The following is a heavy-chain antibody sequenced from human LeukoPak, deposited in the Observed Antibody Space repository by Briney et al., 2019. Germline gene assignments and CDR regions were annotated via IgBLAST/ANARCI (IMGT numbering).Heavy chain of an antibody. CDR2: IRYDGSNK. CDR3: ANIAVATTAGVRGGY. Sequence: GGSLRLSCAASGFTFSSYGMHWVRQAPGKGLEWVAFIRYDGSNKYYADSVKGRFTISRDNSKNTLYLQMNSLRAEDTAVYYCANIAVATTAGVRGGYWGQGTLVTVSS. CDR1: GFTFSSYG. J-gene: IGHJ4*02. D-gene: IGHD6-19*01. V-gene: IGHV3-30*02.